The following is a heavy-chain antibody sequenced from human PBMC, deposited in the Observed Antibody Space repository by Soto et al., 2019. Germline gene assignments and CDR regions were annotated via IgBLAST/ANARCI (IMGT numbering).Heavy chain of an antibody. J-gene: IGHJ6*03. CDR2: IYYSGST. D-gene: IGHD3-10*01. Sequence: PSETLSLTCTVSGGSISSSSYYWGWIRQPPGKGLEWIGSIYYSGSTNYNPSLKSRVTISVDKSKNQFSLKLSSVTAADTAVYYCARGSNYYGSGSYYTSPDYYYMDVWGKGTTVTVSS. V-gene: IGHV4-39*07. CDR1: GGSISSSSYY. CDR3: ARGSNYYGSGSYYTSPDYYYMDV.